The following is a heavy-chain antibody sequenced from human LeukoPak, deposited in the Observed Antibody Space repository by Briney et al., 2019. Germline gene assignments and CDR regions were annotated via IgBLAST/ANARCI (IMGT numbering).Heavy chain of an antibody. J-gene: IGHJ4*02. CDR1: GFTFSNYA. CDR2: ISYDGSNK. V-gene: IGHV3-30-3*01. CDR3: ARRSGGLDASFDF. Sequence: GGSLRLSCAASGFTFSNYAVLWVRQAPGKGLEWVAVISYDGSNKHYADSVKGRFIISRDNPRNTLYLQMNGLRDEDTAVYYCARRSGGLDASFDFWGQGTLVTVSS. D-gene: IGHD3-10*01.